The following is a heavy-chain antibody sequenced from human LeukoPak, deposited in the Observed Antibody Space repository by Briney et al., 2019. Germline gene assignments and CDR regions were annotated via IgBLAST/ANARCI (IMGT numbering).Heavy chain of an antibody. CDR3: ARVRELPGFFYYYYGMDV. CDR2: ISYDGTNK. Sequence: QVQLVESGGGVVEPGRALRLSCAAAGFTFSSYAMHWVRQAPGEGLAWGAVISYDGTNKYYAESVKGRFTISRDNSKNTLYLQMNSLRAEDTAVYYCARVRELPGFFYYYYGMDVWGQGTTVTVSS. CDR1: GFTFSSYA. J-gene: IGHJ6*02. V-gene: IGHV3-30-3*01. D-gene: IGHD1-7*01.